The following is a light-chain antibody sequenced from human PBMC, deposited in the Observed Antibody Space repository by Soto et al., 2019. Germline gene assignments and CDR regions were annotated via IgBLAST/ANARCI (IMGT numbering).Light chain of an antibody. Sequence: SQMTQSPSSLSASVGDRVTITCRASQNIKNYLNWYQQKPGKAPKLLIYASSSLQSGVPSRFSGSGSGADFILTIRSLQSEDFATYYCQQSYSTPITFGQGTRLEI. J-gene: IGKJ5*01. V-gene: IGKV1-39*01. CDR2: ASS. CDR1: QNIKNY. CDR3: QQSYSTPIT.